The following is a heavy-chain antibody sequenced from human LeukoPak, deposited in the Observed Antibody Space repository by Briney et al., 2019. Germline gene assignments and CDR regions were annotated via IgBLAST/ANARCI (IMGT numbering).Heavy chain of an antibody. D-gene: IGHD2-21*02. J-gene: IGHJ6*04. V-gene: IGHV1-69*06. CDR3: ARDLKSDGDDYDYGMDV. CDR2: VIPIFGTA. CDR1: RGTFRSYA. Sequence: SSVTVPYQPSRGTFRSYAIIWVRQAPGPGREWMGGVIPIFGTASYAQKFQGRVTITADKSTSTAYMELSSLRSEDTAVYCCARDLKSDGDDYDYGMDVWGKGTTVTVSS.